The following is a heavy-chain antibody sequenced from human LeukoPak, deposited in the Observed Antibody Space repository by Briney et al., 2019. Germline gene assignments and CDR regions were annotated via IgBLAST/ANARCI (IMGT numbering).Heavy chain of an antibody. D-gene: IGHD2/OR15-2a*01. CDR3: ASEGRRILGARDV. V-gene: IGHV3-7*01. CDR2: IKEDGSET. J-gene: IGHJ4*02. Sequence: GGSLRLSCAASGLNFGTYCMAWVRQAPGKGLEWVANIKEDGSETNYVDSIKGRFTISRDNAKNALYLQMSSMRVEGHAVYYCASEGRRILGARDVWGQGTLVTVSS. CDR1: GLNFGTYC.